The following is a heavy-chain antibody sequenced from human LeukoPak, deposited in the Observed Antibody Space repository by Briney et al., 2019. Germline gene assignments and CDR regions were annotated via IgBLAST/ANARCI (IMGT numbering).Heavy chain of an antibody. Sequence: ASVKVSCKASGYTFTTYDINWVRQATGQGLEWMGWMNPNSGNTGYVQKFQGRVTMTRNTSISTAYMELSSLRSEDTAVYYCAREMFRGVPFDYWGQGTLVTVSS. CDR2: MNPNSGNT. V-gene: IGHV1-8*01. J-gene: IGHJ4*02. D-gene: IGHD3-10*01. CDR1: GYTFTTYD. CDR3: AREMFRGVPFDY.